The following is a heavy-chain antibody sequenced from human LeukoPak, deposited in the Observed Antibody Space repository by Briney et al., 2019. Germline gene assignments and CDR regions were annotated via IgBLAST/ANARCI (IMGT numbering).Heavy chain of an antibody. J-gene: IGHJ4*02. V-gene: IGHV3-30*02. CDR3: AKDVKYSSSARALDY. Sequence: GGSLRLSCAASGFTFSSYGMHWVRQAPGKGLEWVAFIRYDGSNKYYADSVKGRFTISRDNSRNTLYLQMNSLRAEDTAVYYCAKDVKYSSSARALDYWGQGTLVTVSS. CDR2: IRYDGSNK. CDR1: GFTFSSYG. D-gene: IGHD6-6*01.